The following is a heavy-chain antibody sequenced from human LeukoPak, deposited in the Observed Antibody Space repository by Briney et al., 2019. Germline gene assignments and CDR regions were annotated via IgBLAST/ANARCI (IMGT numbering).Heavy chain of an antibody. Sequence: GGSLRLSCAASGFTFSSYWMHWVRQAPGKGLVWVSRINSEGSSTGHADSVKGRFTISRDNAKNTLYLQMNSLRAEDTAVYYCAKYLTARGPPYALDVWGQGTTVTVSS. CDR3: AKYLTARGPPYALDV. CDR1: GFTFSSYW. J-gene: IGHJ6*02. V-gene: IGHV3-74*01. CDR2: INSEGSST. D-gene: IGHD1-14*01.